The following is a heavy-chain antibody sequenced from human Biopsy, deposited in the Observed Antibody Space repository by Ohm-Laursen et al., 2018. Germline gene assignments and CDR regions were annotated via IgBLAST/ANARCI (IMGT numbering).Heavy chain of an antibody. CDR3: ARDFNYDGGGSFNFDY. J-gene: IGHJ4*02. CDR2: MNPNSGNT. D-gene: IGHD3-22*01. CDR1: GYSFTKYY. Sequence: ASVKVSCKVSGYSFTKYYINWVRQAPGQGLEWMGWMNPNSGNTGYAQKFQGRVTMTRNTSISTAYMELSSLTSVDTAVYYCARDFNYDGGGSFNFDYWGQGTLVTVSS. V-gene: IGHV1-8*01.